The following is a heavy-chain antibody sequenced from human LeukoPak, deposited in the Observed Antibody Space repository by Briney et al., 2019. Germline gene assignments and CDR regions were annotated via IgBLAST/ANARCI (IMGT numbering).Heavy chain of an antibody. CDR1: GFTFSSYS. CDR3: ARDRSPNRAFDI. Sequence: PGGSLRLSCAASGFTFSSYSMNWVRQAPGKGLEWVSSISSSSSYIYYADSVKGRFTISRDNAKNSLYPQMNSLRAEDTAVYYCARDRSPNRAFDIWGQGTMVTVSS. J-gene: IGHJ3*02. V-gene: IGHV3-21*01. CDR2: ISSSSSYI. D-gene: IGHD1-14*01.